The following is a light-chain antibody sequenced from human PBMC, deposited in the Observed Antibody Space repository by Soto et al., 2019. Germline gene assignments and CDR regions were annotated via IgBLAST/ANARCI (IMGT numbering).Light chain of an antibody. CDR2: GAS. CDR3: QQYDNWPPWA. CDR1: QSITIN. V-gene: IGKV3-15*01. J-gene: IGKJ1*01. Sequence: EIVMTQSPATLSVSPGERATLSCRASQSITINLAWYQQRPGQAPRLLLYGASTRATGIPARFSGSGSGTEFTLTISSLQSEDFGIYYCQQYDNWPPWAFGQGTKVEVK.